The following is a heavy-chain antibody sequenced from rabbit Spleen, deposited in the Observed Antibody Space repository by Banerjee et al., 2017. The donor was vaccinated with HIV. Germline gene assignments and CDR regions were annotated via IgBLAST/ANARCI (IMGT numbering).Heavy chain of an antibody. J-gene: IGHJ4*01. D-gene: IGHD8-1*01. Sequence: EQLEESGGGLVKPEGSLTLTCKASGVSLNDKDVMCWVRQAPGKGLEWIACINIVTGKTVYASWAKGRFSISKTSSTTVTLQMTSLTGADTATYFCARLAIHAGGSYTGYFNLWGQGTLVTVS. CDR2: INIVTGKT. CDR3: ARLAIHAGGSYTGYFNL. V-gene: IGHV1S45*01. CDR1: GVSLNDKDV.